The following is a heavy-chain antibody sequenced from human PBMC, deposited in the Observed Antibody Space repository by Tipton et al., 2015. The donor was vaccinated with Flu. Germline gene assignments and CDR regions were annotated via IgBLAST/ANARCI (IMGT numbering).Heavy chain of an antibody. Sequence: TLSLTCTVSGGSISSYYWSWIRQPPGKGLEWIGYIYYSGSTNYNPSLKSRVTISVDTSKNQFSLKLSSVTAADTAVYYWARESRRPFYGDYFDYWGQGTLVTVSS. V-gene: IGHV4-59*01. CDR1: GGSISSYY. CDR3: ARESRRPFYGDYFDY. J-gene: IGHJ4*02. D-gene: IGHD4-17*01. CDR2: IYYSGST.